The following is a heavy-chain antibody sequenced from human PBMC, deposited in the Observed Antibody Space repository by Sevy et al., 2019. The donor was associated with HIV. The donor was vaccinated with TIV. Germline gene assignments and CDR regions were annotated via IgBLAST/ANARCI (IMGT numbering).Heavy chain of an antibody. D-gene: IGHD4-17*01. V-gene: IGHV3-11*01. CDR2: ISSSGSTI. J-gene: IGHJ1*01. CDR1: GFTFSDYY. CDR3: ARASTVTLADYFQH. Sequence: GRSLRLSCAASGFTFSDYYMSWIRQAPGKGLEWVSYISSSGSTIYYADSVKGRFTISRDNAKNSLYLQMNSLRAEDTAVYYCARASTVTLADYFQHWGQGTLVTVSS.